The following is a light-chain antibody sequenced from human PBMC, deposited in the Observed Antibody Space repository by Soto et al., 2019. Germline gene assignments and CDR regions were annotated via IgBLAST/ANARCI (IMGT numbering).Light chain of an antibody. V-gene: IGKV3-20*01. CDR1: QTLSSRH. Sequence: EIVLTQSPGTLSLSPGERATLSCRASQTLSSRHLAWYQQKPGQAPRLLIYGASSRATGIPDRFSGSGSGTDFTLTISRLEPEDFVVYYCQQYGSSRITFGQGTRLEIK. CDR2: GAS. J-gene: IGKJ5*01. CDR3: QQYGSSRIT.